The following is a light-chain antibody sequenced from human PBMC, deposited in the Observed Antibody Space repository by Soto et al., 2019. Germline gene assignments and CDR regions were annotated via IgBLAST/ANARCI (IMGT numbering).Light chain of an antibody. CDR3: QQYGSSPLT. Sequence: EIVLTQPPGTLSLSPRERATLSCRASQSVSSSYLAWYQQKPGQAPRLLIYGASSRATSIPDRFSGSGSGTDFTLTISRLEPEDFAVYYCQQYGSSPLTFGGGTKVEIK. CDR1: QSVSSSY. CDR2: GAS. V-gene: IGKV3-20*01. J-gene: IGKJ4*01.